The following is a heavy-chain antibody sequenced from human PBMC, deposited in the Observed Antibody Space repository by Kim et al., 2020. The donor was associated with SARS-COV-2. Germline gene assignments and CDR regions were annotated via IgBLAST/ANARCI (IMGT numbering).Heavy chain of an antibody. V-gene: IGHV3-23*01. Sequence: GGSLRLSCAASGFTFGTYAMSWVRQAPGKGLEWVSGISDSGGSTYYADSVKGRFTISRDSSKNTLYLQMNSLTAADTALYYCARTRSSSSSGCYIDYWGRRKLVTVSS. D-gene: IGHD2-2*02. CDR2: ISDSGGST. J-gene: IGHJ4*02. CDR3: ARTRSSSSSGCYIDY. CDR1: GFTFGTYA.